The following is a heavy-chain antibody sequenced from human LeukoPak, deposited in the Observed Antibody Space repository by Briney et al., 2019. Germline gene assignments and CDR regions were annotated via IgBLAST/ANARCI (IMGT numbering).Heavy chain of an antibody. D-gene: IGHD1-26*01. Sequence: SETLSLTCAVSGASISGSGYYLGWIRQPPGTGLEWIGNIYYTGSTYYNASLQSRVTISIDTSKNQFSLRLNSVTAADTAMYYCVKSGGYGLIDYWGQGTLVTVSS. J-gene: IGHJ4*02. CDR2: IYYTGST. V-gene: IGHV4-39*01. CDR3: VKSGGYGLIDY. CDR1: GASISGSGYY.